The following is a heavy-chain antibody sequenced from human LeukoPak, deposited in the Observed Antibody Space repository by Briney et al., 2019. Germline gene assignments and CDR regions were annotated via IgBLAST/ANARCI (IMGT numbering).Heavy chain of an antibody. V-gene: IGHV3-21*01. CDR3: ARDRSTDFRSGYYTNYFDY. Sequence: GGSLRLSCAASGFTFSSYSMNWVRQAPGKGLEWVSSISSSSSYIYYADSVKGRFTISRDNAKNSLYLQMNSLRAEDTAVYYCARDRSTDFRSGYYTNYFDYWGQGTLVTVSS. J-gene: IGHJ4*02. D-gene: IGHD3-3*01. CDR2: ISSSSSYI. CDR1: GFTFSSYS.